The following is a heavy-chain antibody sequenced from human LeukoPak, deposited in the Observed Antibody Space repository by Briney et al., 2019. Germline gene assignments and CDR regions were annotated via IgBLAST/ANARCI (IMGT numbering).Heavy chain of an antibody. Sequence: GGSLRLSCAASGFTFSSYWMHWVRQAPGKGLVWVSRINSDGSSTSYADSVKGRFTISRDNAKNTLYLQMNSLRVEDTAVYYCARAGDWNGVDYFDYWGQGTLVTVSS. V-gene: IGHV3-74*01. CDR1: GFTFSSYW. CDR3: ARAGDWNGVDYFDY. CDR2: INSDGSST. J-gene: IGHJ4*02. D-gene: IGHD1-1*01.